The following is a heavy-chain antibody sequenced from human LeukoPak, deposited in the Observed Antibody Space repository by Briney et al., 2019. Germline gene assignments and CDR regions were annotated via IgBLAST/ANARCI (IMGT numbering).Heavy chain of an antibody. J-gene: IGHJ6*03. CDR1: GVSISSSSYF. CDR3: ARMAGGPYYYYYYMDV. Sequence: SETLSLTCTVSGVSISSSSYFWGWIRQPPGKGLEWIAYIYYSGSTNYNPSLKSRVPISVDTSKTQFSLKLSSVTAADTAVYYCARMAGGPYYYYYYMDVWGKGTTVTISS. D-gene: IGHD6-19*01. CDR2: IYYSGST. V-gene: IGHV4-61*05.